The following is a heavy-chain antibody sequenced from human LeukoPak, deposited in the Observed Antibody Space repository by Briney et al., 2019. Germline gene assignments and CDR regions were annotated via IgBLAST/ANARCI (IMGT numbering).Heavy chain of an antibody. CDR3: AKTIFGVVDDAFDI. J-gene: IGHJ3*02. V-gene: IGHV3-23*01. CDR1: GFTFGTYW. CDR2: ISGSGGST. Sequence: GGSLRLSCAASGFTFGTYWMSWVRQAPGKGLEWVSAISGSGGSTYYADSVKGRFTISRDNSKNTLYLQMNSLRAEDTAVYYCAKTIFGVVDDAFDIWGQGTMVTVSS. D-gene: IGHD3-3*01.